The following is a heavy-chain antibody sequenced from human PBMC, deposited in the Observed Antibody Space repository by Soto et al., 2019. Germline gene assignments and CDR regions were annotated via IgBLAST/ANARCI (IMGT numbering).Heavy chain of an antibody. CDR2: ISGSGGST. CDR3: AKARAQYYDFWSGYPVDY. CDR1: GFPFSYYS. D-gene: IGHD3-3*01. J-gene: IGHJ4*02. Sequence: GGALRLSCAAPGFPFSYYSMNWVRPAPGEGLEWVSAISGSGGSTYYADSVKGRFTISRDNSKNTLYLQMNSLRAEDTAVYYCAKARAQYYDFWSGYPVDYRGQGTLVTVSS. V-gene: IGHV3-23*01.